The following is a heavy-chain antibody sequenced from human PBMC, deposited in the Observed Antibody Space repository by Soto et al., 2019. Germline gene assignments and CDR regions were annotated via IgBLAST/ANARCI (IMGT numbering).Heavy chain of an antibody. J-gene: IGHJ4*02. CDR3: ARDRRTRSSSLDY. CDR1: GFTFSSYG. CDR2: IWYDGSNK. D-gene: IGHD6-13*01. Sequence: QVQLVESGGGVVQPGRSLRLSCAASGFTFSSYGMHWVRQAPGKGLEWVAVIWYDGSNKYYVDSVKGRFTISRDNSKNTLYLQMNSLRAEDTAVYYCARDRRTRSSSLDYWGQGTLVTVSS. V-gene: IGHV3-33*01.